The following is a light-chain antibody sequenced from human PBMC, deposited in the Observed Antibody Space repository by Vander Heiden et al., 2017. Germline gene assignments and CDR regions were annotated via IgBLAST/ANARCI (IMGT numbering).Light chain of an antibody. CDR3: QSYDSTLGGWV. Sequence: QSLLTQPPSVSVTPEQRVTISCTGSSSNLGTGYDVHWYQHLPGTAPRLLIYDNENRPSGVPDRFSGSKSGTSASLAITGLQAEDESFYYCQSYDSTLGGWVFGGGTKLTVV. CDR2: DNE. CDR1: SSNLGTGYD. V-gene: IGLV1-40*01. J-gene: IGLJ3*02.